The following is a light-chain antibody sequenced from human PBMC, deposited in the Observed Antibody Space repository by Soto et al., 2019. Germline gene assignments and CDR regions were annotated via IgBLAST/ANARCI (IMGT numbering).Light chain of an antibody. Sequence: EIVLTQSPGTLSLSPGERATLSCRASQSVRSNYLAWYRQTPGQAPRLLIYGASNSATGIPDRFSGSGSGTDFTLIISRLEPEDFALYYCQQYGSSPWTFGQGTKVEIK. J-gene: IGKJ1*01. CDR1: QSVRSNY. CDR2: GAS. CDR3: QQYGSSPWT. V-gene: IGKV3-20*01.